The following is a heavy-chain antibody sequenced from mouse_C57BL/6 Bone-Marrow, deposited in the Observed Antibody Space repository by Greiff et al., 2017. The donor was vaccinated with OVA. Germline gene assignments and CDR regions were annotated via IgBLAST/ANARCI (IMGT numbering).Heavy chain of an antibody. CDR1: GYTFTSYW. D-gene: IGHD2-13*01. CDR2: IHPSSGST. Sequence: QVQLQQPGAELVKPGASVKLSCKASGYTFTSYWMHWVKQRPGQGLEWIGMIHPSSGSTNYNEKFKSKATLTLDKSSSTAYLQLSSLTSEDSAVYYCASRGFGGDYLDYFDYWGQGTTLTVSS. J-gene: IGHJ2*01. V-gene: IGHV1-64*01. CDR3: ASRGFGGDYLDYFDY.